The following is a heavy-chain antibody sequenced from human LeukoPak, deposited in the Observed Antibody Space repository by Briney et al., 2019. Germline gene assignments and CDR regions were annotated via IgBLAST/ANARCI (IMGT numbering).Heavy chain of an antibody. CDR1: GGTFSSYA. CDR3: GGGYSGYDFMPHMDV. J-gene: IGHJ6*03. CDR2: IIPIFGTA. D-gene: IGHD5-12*01. V-gene: IGHV1-69*06. Sequence: GASVKVSCKASGGTFSSYAISWVRQAPGQGLEWMGGIIPIFGTANYAQKFQGRVTITADKSTSTAYMELSSLRSEDTAVYYCGGGYSGYDFMPHMDVWGKGTTVAVSS.